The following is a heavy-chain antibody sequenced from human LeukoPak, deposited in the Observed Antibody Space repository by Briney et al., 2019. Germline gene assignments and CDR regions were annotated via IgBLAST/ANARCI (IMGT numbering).Heavy chain of an antibody. CDR3: ARSEGMATITYFDY. J-gene: IGHJ4*02. D-gene: IGHD5-24*01. Sequence: PSQTLSLTCTVSGGSISSGSYYWSWIRQPPGKGLEWIGSIYHSGTTYYNPSLKSRLALSLDTSKNQFSLKLSSVAASDTAVYYCARSEGMATITYFDYWGQGTLVTVSS. CDR1: GGSISSGSYY. V-gene: IGHV4-39*07. CDR2: IYHSGTT.